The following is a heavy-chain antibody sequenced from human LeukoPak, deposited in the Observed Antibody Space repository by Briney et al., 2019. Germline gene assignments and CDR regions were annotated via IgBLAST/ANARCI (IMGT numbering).Heavy chain of an antibody. J-gene: IGHJ1*01. CDR3: AKSPNSGYYFGYFQH. CDR2: ISGSGGST. V-gene: IGHV3-23*01. Sequence: QTGGSLRLSCAASGFTFSSYAMSWVRQAPGKGLEWVSAISGSGGSTYYADSVKGRFTISRDNSKNTLYLQMNSLRAEDTAVYYCAKSPNSGYYFGYFQHWGQGTLVTVSS. D-gene: IGHD3-22*01. CDR1: GFTFSSYA.